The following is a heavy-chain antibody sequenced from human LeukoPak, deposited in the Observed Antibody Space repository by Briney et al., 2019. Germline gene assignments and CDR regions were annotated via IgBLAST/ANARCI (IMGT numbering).Heavy chain of an antibody. D-gene: IGHD3-9*01. V-gene: IGHV3-11*01. CDR2: ISSSGSTI. CDR3: ASVLRYFDWLLPFDY. CDR1: GFTFSDYY. J-gene: IGHJ4*02. Sequence: GGSLRLSCAASGFTFSDYYMSWIRQAPGKGLEWVSYISSSGSTIYYADSVKGRFTISRDNAKNSLYLQMNSLRAEDTAVYYCASVLRYFDWLLPFDYWGQGTLVTVSS.